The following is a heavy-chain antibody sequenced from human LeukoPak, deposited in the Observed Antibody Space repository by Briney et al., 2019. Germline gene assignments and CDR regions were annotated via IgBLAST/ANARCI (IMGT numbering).Heavy chain of an antibody. D-gene: IGHD1-26*01. CDR2: TSHDGSDK. V-gene: IGHV3-30*18. CDR3: AKPYSGSFYFDY. J-gene: IGHJ4*02. CDR1: GFTFSSYG. Sequence: GGSLRLSCAASGFTFSSYGMHWVRQAPGKGLEWVAMTSHDGSDKYYADSVKGRFTISRDNSKNTLYLQMNSLRAEDTAVYYCAKPYSGSFYFDYWGQGTLVTVSS.